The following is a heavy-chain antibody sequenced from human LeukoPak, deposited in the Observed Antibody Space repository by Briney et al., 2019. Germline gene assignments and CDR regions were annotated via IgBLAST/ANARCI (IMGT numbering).Heavy chain of an antibody. CDR3: ARDPTLIVVVTNFDY. Sequence: GGSLRLSCAASGFTFSSYAMSWVRQAPGKGLEWVSGISGSGGSTYYADSVKGRFTISRDNSKNTLYLQMNSLRAEDTAVYYCARDPTLIVVVTNFDYWGQGSLVTVSS. CDR1: GFTFSSYA. CDR2: ISGSGGST. D-gene: IGHD3-22*01. J-gene: IGHJ4*02. V-gene: IGHV3-23*01.